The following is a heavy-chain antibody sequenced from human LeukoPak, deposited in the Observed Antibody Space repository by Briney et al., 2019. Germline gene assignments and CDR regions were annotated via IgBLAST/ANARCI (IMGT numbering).Heavy chain of an antibody. D-gene: IGHD3-10*01. CDR3: ASSSRHYYYGSGSQYYFDY. V-gene: IGHV4-34*01. CDR1: GGSFSGYY. J-gene: IGHJ4*02. Sequence: PSEALSLTCAVYGGSFSGYYRSWIRQPPGKGLEWIGEINHSGSTNYNPSLKSRVTISVDTSKNQFSLKLSSVTAADTAVYYCASSSRHYYYGSGSQYYFDYWGQGTLVTVSS. CDR2: INHSGST.